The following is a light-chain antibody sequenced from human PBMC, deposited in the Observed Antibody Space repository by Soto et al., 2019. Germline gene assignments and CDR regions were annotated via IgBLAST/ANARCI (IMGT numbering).Light chain of an antibody. V-gene: IGKV3-15*01. CDR3: QQYNNWPPLT. Sequence: ILMTQSPATLSVSPGERATLSCRASQSVSNNLAWYQQKPGQAPRLLIYDASTRATGIPARFSGSGPGTEFTLSISGLQSEDFAVYYCQQYNNWPPLTFGQGTKVDIK. CDR2: DAS. CDR1: QSVSNN. J-gene: IGKJ1*01.